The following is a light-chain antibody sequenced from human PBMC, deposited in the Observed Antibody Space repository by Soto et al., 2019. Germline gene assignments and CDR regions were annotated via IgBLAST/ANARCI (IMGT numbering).Light chain of an antibody. CDR3: QKHDNAPLT. J-gene: IGKJ4*01. Sequence: DIQITQSPSSLSASVEDRVIITCRASQSISNHLNWYQQKPGKAPKLLIFAASSFQSGVPSRFSGSRSGPDFTLTISSLQPEDVATYYCQKHDNAPLTFGGGTKVDIK. V-gene: IGKV1-39*01. CDR2: AAS. CDR1: QSISNH.